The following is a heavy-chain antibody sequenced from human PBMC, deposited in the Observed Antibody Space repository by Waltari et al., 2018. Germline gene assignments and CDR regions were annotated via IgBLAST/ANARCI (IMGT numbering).Heavy chain of an antibody. J-gene: IGHJ4*02. Sequence: EVELVESGGDLVQPGGSLSLSCAASGSTCLTYWMSWVRQAPGKGLEWVANIKQDGSEKYYVDSVKGRFAISRDNPKNSLYLQMNSLSAEDTAVYYCAGGSGWLIDYWGQGTLVTVSS. CDR3: AGGSGWLIDY. D-gene: IGHD6-19*01. CDR1: GSTCLTYW. CDR2: IKQDGSEK. V-gene: IGHV3-7*01.